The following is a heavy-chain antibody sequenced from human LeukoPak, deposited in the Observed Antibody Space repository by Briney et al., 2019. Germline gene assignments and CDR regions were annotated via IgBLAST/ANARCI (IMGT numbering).Heavy chain of an antibody. Sequence: SETLSLTCTVSGGSISSSSYYWGWIRQPPGKGLEWIGEINHSGSTNYNPSLKSRVTISVDTSKNQFSLKLSSVTAADTAVYYCARGLIYYDSSGYNNWFDPWGQGTLVTVSS. CDR3: ARGLIYYDSSGYNNWFDP. D-gene: IGHD3-22*01. V-gene: IGHV4-39*07. J-gene: IGHJ5*02. CDR1: GGSISSSSYY. CDR2: INHSGST.